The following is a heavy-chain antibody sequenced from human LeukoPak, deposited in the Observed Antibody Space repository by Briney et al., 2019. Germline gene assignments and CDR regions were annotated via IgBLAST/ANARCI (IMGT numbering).Heavy chain of an antibody. CDR1: GLPFIEYS. CDR3: ARDHNYAFDN. Sequence: RGSLRLSFSASGLPFIEYSMNWVRQAPGKGLEWIAYIRIDSGNTKYADSVRGRFTLSADKTKNTLYLQMNRLRVDDTAVYYCARDHNYAFDNWGQGTLVSVAS. J-gene: IGHJ4*02. D-gene: IGHD1-1*01. CDR2: IRIDSGNT. V-gene: IGHV3-48*01.